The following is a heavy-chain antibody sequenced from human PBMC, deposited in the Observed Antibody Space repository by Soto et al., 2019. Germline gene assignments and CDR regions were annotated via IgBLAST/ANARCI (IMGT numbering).Heavy chain of an antibody. Sequence: GGSLRLSCAASGFTFSSHAMNWVRQAPGKGLEWVSFISSTSSTKNYADSVKGRFTISRDNAKNSLYLQMSSLRDEDTAVYYCARRITMVRGPYYYYGLAVWGQGTTVTVSS. CDR2: ISSTSSTK. CDR1: GFTFSSHA. V-gene: IGHV3-48*02. J-gene: IGHJ6*02. D-gene: IGHD3-10*01. CDR3: ARRITMVRGPYYYYGLAV.